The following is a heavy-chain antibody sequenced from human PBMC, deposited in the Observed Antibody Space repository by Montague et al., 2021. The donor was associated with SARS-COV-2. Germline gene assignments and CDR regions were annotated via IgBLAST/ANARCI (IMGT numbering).Heavy chain of an antibody. CDR3: ARNMAY. Sequence: SETLSLTCTVSSGSLSNYYWSWIRQSPDKGLERIGYMYETGNMIYNPSLRSRVSISADTSKSQFSLRLTSVTAADSARYYCARNMAYWGQGVLVTVS. CDR2: MYETGNM. D-gene: IGHD2/OR15-2a*01. V-gene: IGHV4-4*09. CDR1: SGSLSNYY. J-gene: IGHJ4*02.